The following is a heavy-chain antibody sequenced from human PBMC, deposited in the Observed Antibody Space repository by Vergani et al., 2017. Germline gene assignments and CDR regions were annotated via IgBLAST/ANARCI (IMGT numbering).Heavy chain of an antibody. CDR2: IYYSGST. CDR1: GGSISSYY. CDR3: ARVYSSGWYTTNWFDP. J-gene: IGHJ5*02. V-gene: IGHV4-59*01. Sequence: QVQLQESGPGLVKPSETLSLTCTVSGGSISSYYWSWIRQPPGKGLEWIGYIYYSGSTNYNPSLKSRVTISVDTSKNQFSLKLSSVTAADTAGYYCARVYSSGWYTTNWFDPWGQGTLVTVSS. D-gene: IGHD6-19*01.